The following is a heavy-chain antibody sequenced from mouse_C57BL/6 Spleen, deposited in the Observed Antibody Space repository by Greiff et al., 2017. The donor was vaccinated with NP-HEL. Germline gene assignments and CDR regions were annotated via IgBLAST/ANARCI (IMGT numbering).Heavy chain of an antibody. CDR1: GYTFTDYE. CDR3: TRGELGRYFDG. V-gene: IGHV1-15*01. D-gene: IGHD4-1*01. CDR2: IDPETGGT. J-gene: IGHJ1*03. Sequence: VQLQQSGAELVRPGASVTLSCKASGYTFTDYEMHWVKQTPVHGLEWIGAIDPETGGTAYNQKFKGKAILTADKSSSTAYMELRSLTSEDSAVYYCTRGELGRYFDGWGTGTTVTVAS.